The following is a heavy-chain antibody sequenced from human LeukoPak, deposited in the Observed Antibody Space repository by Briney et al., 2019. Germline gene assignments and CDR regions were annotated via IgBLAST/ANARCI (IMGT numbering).Heavy chain of an antibody. J-gene: IGHJ4*02. CDR3: IADTPDFAPYDFDY. V-gene: IGHV3-74*01. Sequence: GGSLRLSCAASGFTFSSYWMHWVRQVPGKGLVWVARINPGGSSITYADSVKGRFTISRDNAKNTLYLQMDSLRAEDTGVYYCIADTPDFAPYDFDYWGQGTLVTVSS. CDR1: GFTFSSYW. CDR2: INPGGSSI. D-gene: IGHD5-18*01.